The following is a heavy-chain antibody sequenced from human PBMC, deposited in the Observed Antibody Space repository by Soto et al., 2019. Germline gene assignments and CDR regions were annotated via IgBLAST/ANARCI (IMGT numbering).Heavy chain of an antibody. J-gene: IGHJ5*02. D-gene: IGHD2-15*01. Sequence: QVQLVESGGGVVKPGRSLRLSCAVSGFTKYGMHWVSQAPGKGLEWLALISYDGSDKYYADSVKGRCTISRDNSNNTLYLQMNSLSAEDTDVYYCGRDHYCSGGSCHSDDQWFDPFGQGTLVSVSS. CDR3: GRDHYCSGGSCHSDDQWFDP. V-gene: IGHV3-30*03. CDR1: GFTKYG. CDR2: ISYDGSDK.